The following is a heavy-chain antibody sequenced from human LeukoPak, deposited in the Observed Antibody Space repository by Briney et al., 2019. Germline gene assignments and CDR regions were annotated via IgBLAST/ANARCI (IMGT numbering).Heavy chain of an antibody. CDR2: IGVGSGTI. CDR1: GFTFSYYA. D-gene: IGHD3-22*01. CDR3: ARYYYDSSGYYYFDY. Sequence: GGSLRLSCAASGFTFSYYAMNWVRQAPGKGLEWVSYIGVGSGTIYYADSVKGRFTISGDNAKNSLYLQMNSLRAEDTAVYYCARYYYDSSGYYYFDYWGQGTLVTVSS. J-gene: IGHJ4*02. V-gene: IGHV3-48*04.